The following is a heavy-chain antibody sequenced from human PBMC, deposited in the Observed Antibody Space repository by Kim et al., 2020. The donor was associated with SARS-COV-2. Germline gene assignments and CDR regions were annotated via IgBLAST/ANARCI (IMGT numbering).Heavy chain of an antibody. Sequence: SVKVSCKASGGTFSSYAISWVRQAPGQGLEWMGGIIPIFGTANYAQKFQGRVTITADESTSTAYMELSSLRSEDTAVYYCARVRNYDILTGYHRAFDIWGQGTMVTVSS. CDR2: IIPIFGTA. J-gene: IGHJ3*02. D-gene: IGHD3-9*01. CDR3: ARVRNYDILTGYHRAFDI. CDR1: GGTFSSYA. V-gene: IGHV1-69*13.